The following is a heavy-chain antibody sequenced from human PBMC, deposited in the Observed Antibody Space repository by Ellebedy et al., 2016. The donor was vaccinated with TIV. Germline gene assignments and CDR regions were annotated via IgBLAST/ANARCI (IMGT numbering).Heavy chain of an antibody. CDR2: ISAYNGNT. V-gene: IGHV1-18*04. CDR1: GYTFTSYG. Sequence: ASVKVSXXASGYTFTSYGISWVRQAPGQGLEWMGWISAYNGNTNYAQKLQGRVTMTTDTSTSTAYMELRSLRSDDTAVYYCARATYSSGWYRHPFDIWGQGTMVTVSS. D-gene: IGHD6-19*01. CDR3: ARATYSSGWYRHPFDI. J-gene: IGHJ3*02.